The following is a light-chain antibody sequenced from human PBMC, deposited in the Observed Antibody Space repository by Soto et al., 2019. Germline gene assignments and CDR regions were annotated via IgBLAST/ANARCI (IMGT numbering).Light chain of an antibody. CDR2: EVS. Sequence: QYVLTQPASVSGSPGQSITISCTGTRSDVGRYKYVSWYQQHPDKAPKLMIYEVSNRPSGVSDRFSGSKSGNTASLTISGLQPEDEADYYCSSFITSTTHVIFGGGTKVTVL. J-gene: IGLJ2*01. V-gene: IGLV2-14*01. CDR1: RSDVGRYKY. CDR3: SSFITSTTHVI.